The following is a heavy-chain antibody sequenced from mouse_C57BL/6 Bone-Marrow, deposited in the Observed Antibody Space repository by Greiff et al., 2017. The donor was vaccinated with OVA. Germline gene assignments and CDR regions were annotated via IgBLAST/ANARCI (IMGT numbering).Heavy chain of an antibody. CDR1: GFTFSDYY. Sequence: EVKLVESEGGLVQPGSSMKLSCTASGFTFSDYYMAWVRQVPEKGLEWVANINYYGSSTYYLDSLKSRFIISRDNAKNILYLQMSSLKSEDTATYYCARDRGGFAYWGQGTLVTVSA. J-gene: IGHJ3*01. CDR3: ARDRGGFAY. D-gene: IGHD3-1*01. V-gene: IGHV5-16*01. CDR2: INYYGSST.